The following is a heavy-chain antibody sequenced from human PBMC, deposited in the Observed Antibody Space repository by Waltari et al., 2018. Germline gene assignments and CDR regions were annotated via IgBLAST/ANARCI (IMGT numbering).Heavy chain of an antibody. CDR3: ARGPVGAHPRRDPYNWFDP. Sequence: QVQLVQSGAEVKKPGASVKVSCKASGYTFTSYDINWVRQATGPGLEWMGWMNPNSGNTGYAQKFQGRVTMTRNTSISTAYMELSSLRSEDTAVYYCARGPVGAHPRRDPYNWFDPWGQGTLVTVSS. V-gene: IGHV1-8*01. J-gene: IGHJ5*02. D-gene: IGHD1-26*01. CDR2: MNPNSGNT. CDR1: GYTFTSYD.